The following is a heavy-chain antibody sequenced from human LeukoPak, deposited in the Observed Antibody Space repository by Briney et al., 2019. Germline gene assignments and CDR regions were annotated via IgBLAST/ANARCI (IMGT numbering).Heavy chain of an antibody. CDR1: GGSISSYY. CDR2: IYTSGST. J-gene: IGHJ4*02. Sequence: SETLSLTCTVSGGSISSYYWSWIRQPAGKGLEWVGRIYTSGSTNYHPSLKSRVTMSVDTSKNKFSLQLSSVTAADAAVYYCARGPNRSSWYYFDSWGQGTLVTVSS. V-gene: IGHV4-4*07. CDR3: ARGPNRSSWYYFDS. D-gene: IGHD6-13*01.